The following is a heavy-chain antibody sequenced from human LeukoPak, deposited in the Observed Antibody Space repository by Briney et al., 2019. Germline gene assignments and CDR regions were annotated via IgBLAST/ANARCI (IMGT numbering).Heavy chain of an antibody. D-gene: IGHD5-18*01. CDR2: IYYSGST. CDR3: ASKINSGYSYGLFDY. J-gene: IGHJ4*02. CDR1: GGPISSGGYY. V-gene: IGHV4-30-4*08. Sequence: SSQTLSLTCTVSGGPISSGGYYWSWIRQPPGKGLEWIGYIYYSGSTYYNPSLKSRVTISVDTSKNQFSLKLSSVTAADTAVYYCASKINSGYSYGLFDYWGQGTLVTVSS.